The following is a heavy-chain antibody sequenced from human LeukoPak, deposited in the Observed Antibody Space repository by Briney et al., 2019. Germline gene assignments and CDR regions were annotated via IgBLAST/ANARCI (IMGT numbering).Heavy chain of an antibody. CDR1: GFTFSSYS. J-gene: IGHJ6*03. D-gene: IGHD3-22*01. V-gene: IGHV3-21*01. CDR2: ISSSSSYI. Sequence: PGGSLRLSCAASGFTFSSYSMNWVRQAPGKGLEWVSSISSSSSYIYYADSVKGRFTISRDNAKNSLYLQMNSRRAEDTAVYYCARDSYYDSSGYPSRRYYYYMDVWGKGTTVTVSS. CDR3: ARDSYYDSSGYPSRRYYYYMDV.